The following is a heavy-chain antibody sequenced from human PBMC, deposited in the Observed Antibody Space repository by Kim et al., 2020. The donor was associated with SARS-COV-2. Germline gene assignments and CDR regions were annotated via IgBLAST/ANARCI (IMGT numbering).Heavy chain of an antibody. D-gene: IGHD5-12*01. CDR2: TYYRSKWYN. CDR3: AREGREWLRLLGYYYYGMDV. V-gene: IGHV6-1*01. Sequence: SQTLSLTCAISGDSVSSNSAAWNWIRQSPSRGLEWLGSTYYRSKWYNDYAVSVKSRITINPDTSKNQFSLQLNSVTPEDTAVYYCAREGREWLRLLGYYYYGMDVWGQGTTVTVSS. CDR1: GDSVSSNSAA. J-gene: IGHJ6*02.